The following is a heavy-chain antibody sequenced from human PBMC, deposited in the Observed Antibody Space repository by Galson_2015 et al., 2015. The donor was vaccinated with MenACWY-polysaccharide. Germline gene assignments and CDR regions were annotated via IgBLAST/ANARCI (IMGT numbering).Heavy chain of an antibody. V-gene: IGHV3-74*01. CDR2: INSGGSRT. D-gene: IGHD5-12*01. CDR1: GFTFSRQW. Sequence: SLRLSCAASGFTFSRQWMHWVRHVPGKGLVWVSRINSGGSRTDHADYVKGRFTISRDNAKNMLHLEMNSLRVEDTAVYYCARDRVDVSPPDARPLFDLWGQGTLVIVSA. CDR3: ARDRVDVSPPDARPLFDL. J-gene: IGHJ4*02.